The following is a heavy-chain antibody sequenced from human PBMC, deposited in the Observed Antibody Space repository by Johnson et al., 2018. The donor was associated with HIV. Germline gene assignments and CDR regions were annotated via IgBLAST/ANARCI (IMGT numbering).Heavy chain of an antibody. CDR1: GFIFSNYA. V-gene: IGHV3-30-3*01. CDR3: ARELRGPDAFDI. CDR2: ISYDGSNK. J-gene: IGHJ3*02. Sequence: QVQLVESGGGVVQPGRSLRLSCAASGFIFSNYAMHWVRQAPGKGLEWVAVISYDGSNKYYADSVKGRFTISRDNSKNTLYLQMNGLKDEDTAIYYCARELRGPDAFDIWGQGTMVTVSS.